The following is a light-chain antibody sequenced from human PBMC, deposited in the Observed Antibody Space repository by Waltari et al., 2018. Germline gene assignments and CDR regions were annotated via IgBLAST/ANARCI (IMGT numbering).Light chain of an antibody. V-gene: IGLV1-44*01. CDR2: SKN. CDR1: TSNIGSNI. J-gene: IGLJ2*01. CDR3: ATWDDSLNGVV. Sequence: QSVVTQPPAASGTPGQRVTISCSGSTSNIGSNIVTWYQQVPGTGPKLLIHSKNQRPSGVPDRFSASKSGTSASLAINGLQSEDEADYYCATWDDSLNGVVFGRGTKLTVL.